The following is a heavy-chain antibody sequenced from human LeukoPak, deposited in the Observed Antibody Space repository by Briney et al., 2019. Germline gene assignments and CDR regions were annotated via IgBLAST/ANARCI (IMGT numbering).Heavy chain of an antibody. D-gene: IGHD2-15*01. V-gene: IGHV3-21*01. CDR3: ARSYCSGDTCFFDY. J-gene: IGHJ4*02. CDR2: ISSSSSYI. CDR1: GFTFSSYN. Sequence: GGSLRLSCAVSGFTFSSYNMNWVRQAPGKGLEWVSSISSSSSYIYYADSVKGRFTISRDNAKNSLYLQMNSLRAEDTAVYYCARSYCSGDTCFFDYWGQGTLATVSS.